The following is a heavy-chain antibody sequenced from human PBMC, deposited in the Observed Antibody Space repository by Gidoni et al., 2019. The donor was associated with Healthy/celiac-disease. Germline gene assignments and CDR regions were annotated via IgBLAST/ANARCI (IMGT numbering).Heavy chain of an antibody. J-gene: IGHJ6*02. D-gene: IGHD5-18*01. CDR2: IRYDGSNK. Sequence: QVQLVESGGGVVQPGGSLRLSCAASGFTFSSYGMHWVRQAPGKGLEWVAFIRYDGSNKYYADSVKGRFTISRDNSKNTLYLQMNSLRAEDTAVYYCAKDHSGYSYGYYYYYGMDVWGQGTTVTVSS. CDR1: GFTFSSYG. CDR3: AKDHSGYSYGYYYYYGMDV. V-gene: IGHV3-30*02.